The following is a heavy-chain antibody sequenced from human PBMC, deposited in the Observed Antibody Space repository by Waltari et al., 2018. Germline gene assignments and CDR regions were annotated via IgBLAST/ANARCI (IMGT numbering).Heavy chain of an antibody. CDR1: GFNFSVYA. V-gene: IGHV3-21*06. CDR2: IGSASAYT. CDR3: ASHPEDFYYYMDI. J-gene: IGHJ6*03. Sequence: EVQLVESGGGLVKPGGSLRLSCAASGFNFSVYAMNWVRQTPGKGLKWVSSIGSASAYTYYADYVKGRVTISRDNAAHSLYLEMNGLRPEDTGVYYCASHPEDFYYYMDIWGKGTTVTVSS.